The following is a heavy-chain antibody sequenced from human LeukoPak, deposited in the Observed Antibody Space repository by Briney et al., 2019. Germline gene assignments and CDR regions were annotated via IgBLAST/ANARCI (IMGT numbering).Heavy chain of an antibody. Sequence: GGSLRLSCAASGFTFSSYAMSWVRQAPGKGLEGVSGISANGDATKYADSVKGRFTISRDNAKNTVLLQMNSLRADDTAVYYCAKEGRIAAGTGDYFDYWGQGTLVTVSS. D-gene: IGHD6-13*01. J-gene: IGHJ4*02. CDR1: GFTFSSYA. CDR2: ISANGDAT. CDR3: AKEGRIAAGTGDYFDY. V-gene: IGHV3-23*01.